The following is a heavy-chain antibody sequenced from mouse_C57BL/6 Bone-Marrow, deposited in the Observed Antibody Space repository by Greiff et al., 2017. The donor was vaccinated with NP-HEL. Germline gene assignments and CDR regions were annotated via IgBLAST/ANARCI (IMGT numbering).Heavy chain of an antibody. CDR2: ISYDGSN. CDR3: AREGRNFLPLDY. J-gene: IGHJ2*01. Sequence: EVKLQESGPGLVKPSQSLSLTCSVTGYSITSGYYWNWIRQFPGNKLEWMGYISYDGSNNYNPSLKNRISITRDTSKNQFFLKLNSVTTEDTATYYCAREGRNFLPLDYWGQGTTLTVSS. V-gene: IGHV3-6*01. D-gene: IGHD2-1*01. CDR1: GYSITSGYY.